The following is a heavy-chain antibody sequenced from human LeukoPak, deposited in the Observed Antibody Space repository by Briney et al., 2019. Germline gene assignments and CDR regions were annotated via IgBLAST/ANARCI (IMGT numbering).Heavy chain of an antibody. D-gene: IGHD4-23*01. CDR1: GYSFTNYW. Sequence: GGSLKISCKGPGYSFTNYWIGWVRQMPGKGLEWMGIIYPGDSDTRYSPSFQGQVTISADKSISSAYLQWSSLKASDTAMYYCARHGGYGGNQKAHFEYWGQGTLVTVSS. J-gene: IGHJ4*02. CDR3: ARHGGYGGNQKAHFEY. V-gene: IGHV5-51*01. CDR2: IYPGDSDT.